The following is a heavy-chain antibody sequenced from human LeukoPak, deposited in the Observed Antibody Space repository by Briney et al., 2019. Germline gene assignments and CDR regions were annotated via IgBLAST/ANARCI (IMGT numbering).Heavy chain of an antibody. CDR2: ITSNGGST. J-gene: IGHJ5*02. Sequence: GGSLRLSCSASGFTFSANSMHWVRQAPGKGLEFVSAITSNGGSTYYADSVKGRFTISRDNSKNTLYLQMSSLRAEDTAVYYCVTVGMTSIWSYLRFDPRGQGTLVSVSS. V-gene: IGHV3-64D*08. CDR3: VTVGMTSIWSYLRFDP. D-gene: IGHD1-26*01. CDR1: GFTFSANS.